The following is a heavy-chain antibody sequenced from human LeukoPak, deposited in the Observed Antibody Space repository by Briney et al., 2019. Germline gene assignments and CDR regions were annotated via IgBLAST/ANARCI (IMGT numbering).Heavy chain of an antibody. J-gene: IGHJ3*02. V-gene: IGHV1-24*01. CDR3: VRVSIYVVVTVIEVSIFDI. CDR2: FEPEDGKL. CDR1: GHPLSDFS. D-gene: IGHD2-21*02. Sequence: GASVKVSCKVSGHPLSDFSVHWVRQAPGKGLEWMGAFEPEDGKLMYAQNFQGRVTMTKDTSTNTAYMELRSLRSEDTAVYYCVRVSIYVVVTVIEVSIFDIWGQGTMVIVSS.